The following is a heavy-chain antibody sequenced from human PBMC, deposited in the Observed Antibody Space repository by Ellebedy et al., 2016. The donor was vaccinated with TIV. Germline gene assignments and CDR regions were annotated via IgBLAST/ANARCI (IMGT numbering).Heavy chain of an antibody. CDR3: AGHGDRAMTH. CDR2: ISGSGGST. D-gene: IGHD5-18*01. Sequence: GESLKISCAASGFTFSSYAVSWVRQAPGKGLEWVSAISGSGGSTYYADSVKGRFTISRDKSKNTMYLQMNSLRAEDTAVYYCAGHGDRAMTHWGQGTLVTVSS. V-gene: IGHV3-23*01. J-gene: IGHJ4*02. CDR1: GFTFSSYA.